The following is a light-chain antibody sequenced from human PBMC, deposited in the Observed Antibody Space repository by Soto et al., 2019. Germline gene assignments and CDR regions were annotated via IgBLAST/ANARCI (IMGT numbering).Light chain of an antibody. J-gene: IGLJ2*01. V-gene: IGLV3-21*02. CDR1: NLQTKN. Sequence: SYELTQPPSVSVAPGQTAIITCGGDNLQTKNVHWYQQRPGQAPVLVICDDKKRPSGIPERFSGSSSGNLATLTLIRVESRDEADYYCQVWDTNSGAVFGGGTKLTVL. CDR2: DDK. CDR3: QVWDTNSGAV.